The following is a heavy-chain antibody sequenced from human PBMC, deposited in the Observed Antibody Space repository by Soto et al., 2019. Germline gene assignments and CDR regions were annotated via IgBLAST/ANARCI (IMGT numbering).Heavy chain of an antibody. CDR2: IYYSGST. CDR1: GGSISSYY. CDR3: ARSTYSFGPNLNY. D-gene: IGHD5-18*01. J-gene: IGHJ4*02. V-gene: IGHV4-59*01. Sequence: SETLSLTCTVSGGSISSYYWSWIRQPPGKGLEWIGYIYYSGSTNYNPSLKSRVTISVDTSKNQCSLKLSSVTAADTAVYYCARSTYSFGPNLNYWGQGTLVTVSS.